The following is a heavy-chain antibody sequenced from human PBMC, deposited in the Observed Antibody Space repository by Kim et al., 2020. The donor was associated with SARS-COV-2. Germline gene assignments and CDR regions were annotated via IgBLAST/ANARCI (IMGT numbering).Heavy chain of an antibody. V-gene: IGHV4-39*07. CDR2: IYYSGST. D-gene: IGHD6-19*01. J-gene: IGHJ4*02. CDR1: GGSISSSSYY. Sequence: SETLSLTCTVSGGSISSSSYYWGWIRQPPGKGLEWIGSIYYSGSTYYNPSLKSRVTISVDTSKNQFSLKLSSVTAADTAVYYCASWDSNSSGWTDYWGQGTLVTVSS. CDR3: ASWDSNSSGWTDY.